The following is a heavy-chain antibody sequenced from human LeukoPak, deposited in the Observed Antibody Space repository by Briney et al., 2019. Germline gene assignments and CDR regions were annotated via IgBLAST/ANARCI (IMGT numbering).Heavy chain of an antibody. Sequence: ASVKVSCKASGYTFTSYAFSWVRQAPGQGLEWMGWISAYNGNTNYAQKFQGRVTMTADTSTTTAYMELRSLRSDDTAVYYCAREHGYNFPFDYWGQGTLVTVSS. CDR2: ISAYNGNT. V-gene: IGHV1-18*01. CDR3: AREHGYNFPFDY. D-gene: IGHD5-24*01. J-gene: IGHJ4*02. CDR1: GYTFTSYA.